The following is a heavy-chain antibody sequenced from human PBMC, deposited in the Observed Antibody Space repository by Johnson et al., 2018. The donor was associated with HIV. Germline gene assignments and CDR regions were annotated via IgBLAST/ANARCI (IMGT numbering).Heavy chain of an antibody. J-gene: IGHJ3*02. CDR1: GFTFDDYA. CDR2: ISWNSGSI. V-gene: IGHV3-9*01. Sequence: EVQLVESGGGLVQPGRSLRLSCAASGFTFDDYAMHWVRQAPGKGLEWVSGISWNSGSIGYADSVKGRFTISRDNAKNSLYLQMNSLGAEDTALYYCARVLWLWTSTRCHDGFGIWGQGTMVTVSS. CDR3: ARVLWLWTSTRCHDGFGI. D-gene: IGHD2-2*01.